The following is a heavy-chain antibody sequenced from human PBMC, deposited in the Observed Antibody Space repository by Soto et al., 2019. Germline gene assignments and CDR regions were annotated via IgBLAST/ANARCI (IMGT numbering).Heavy chain of an antibody. D-gene: IGHD3-10*01. CDR3: ARGSEWLQFDY. CDR1: GYTFTSYA. V-gene: IGHV1-3*01. CDR2: INAGNGNT. J-gene: IGHJ4*02. Sequence: ASVKVSCKASGYTFTSYAMHCVRQAPGQRLEWMGWINAGNGNTKYSQKFQGRVTITRDTSASTAYTELSSLRSEDTAVYYCARGSEWLQFDYWGQGTLVTVSS.